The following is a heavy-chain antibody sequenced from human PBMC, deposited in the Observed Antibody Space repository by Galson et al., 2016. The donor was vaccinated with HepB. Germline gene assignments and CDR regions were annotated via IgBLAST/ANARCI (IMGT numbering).Heavy chain of an antibody. CDR3: AIEGSYYTLEY. CDR1: GYTFTNYA. CDR2: INPGNGDT. J-gene: IGHJ4*02. V-gene: IGHV1-3*01. Sequence: SVKVSCKAPGYTFTNYAMHWVRQAPGQRLEWMGWINPGNGDTKYSQKFQGRVTISRDTSASTAYMELSSLISEDTAVYYCAIEGSYYTLEYWGQGTLVTVSS. D-gene: IGHD1-26*01.